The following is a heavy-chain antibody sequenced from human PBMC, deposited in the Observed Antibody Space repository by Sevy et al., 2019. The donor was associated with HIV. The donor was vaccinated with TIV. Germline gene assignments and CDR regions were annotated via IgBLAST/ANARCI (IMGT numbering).Heavy chain of an antibody. CDR1: GFSFSDYA. Sequence: GGSLRLSCVTSGFSFSDYAMHWVRQIPGRGLEWVASINWDSDQVEYAESVRGRFTISRDNANSSLYLQMGSLRVDDSALYFCAKDVNWNFPNYFDSWGQGTLVTVSS. CDR3: AKDVNWNFPNYFDS. J-gene: IGHJ4*02. CDR2: INWDSDQV. D-gene: IGHD1-1*01. V-gene: IGHV3-9*01.